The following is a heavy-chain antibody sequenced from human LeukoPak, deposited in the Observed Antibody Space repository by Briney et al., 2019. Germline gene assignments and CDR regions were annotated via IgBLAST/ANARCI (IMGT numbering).Heavy chain of an antibody. CDR2: INPRDGGT. V-gene: IGHV3-23*01. Sequence: GGSLRLSCAASGFIFSNYAMAWVRQAPGKGLEWVSGINPRDGGTVYADSVRGRFTISRDNSKYTLYLQMNSLRVEDTALYYCVKYIAVPGEQLLGDYWGQGTLVTVSS. CDR3: VKYIAVPGEQLLGDY. D-gene: IGHD6-19*01. J-gene: IGHJ4*02. CDR1: GFIFSNYA.